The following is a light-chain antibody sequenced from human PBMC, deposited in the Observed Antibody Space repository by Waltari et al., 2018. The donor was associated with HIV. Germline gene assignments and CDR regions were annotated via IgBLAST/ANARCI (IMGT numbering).Light chain of an antibody. V-gene: IGKV3-15*01. J-gene: IGKJ4*01. CDR1: QSVSFN. Sequence: EIVMTQSPVTLSVSPGERATLSCRASQSVSFNLAWYQQKPGQAPSLLIYGASTRATGIPARFSCSASGTEFTLTISSLQSEDFGTYYCQQYNDWPLTFGGGTKVEIK. CDR3: QQYNDWPLT. CDR2: GAS.